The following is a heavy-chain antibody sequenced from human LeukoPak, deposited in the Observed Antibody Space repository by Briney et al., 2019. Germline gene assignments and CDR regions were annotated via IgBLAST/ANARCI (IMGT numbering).Heavy chain of an antibody. CDR1: GGSISSSSYY. D-gene: IGHD6-19*01. CDR3: ARKLLEEQWLAFYYYMDV. V-gene: IGHV4-39*01. CDR2: IYYSGST. J-gene: IGHJ6*03. Sequence: SETLSLTCTVSGGSISSSSYYWGWIRQPPGKGLEWIGSIYYSGSTYYNPSLKSRVTISVDTSKNQFSLELSSVTAADTAVYYCARKLLEEQWLAFYYYMDVWGKGTTVTVFS.